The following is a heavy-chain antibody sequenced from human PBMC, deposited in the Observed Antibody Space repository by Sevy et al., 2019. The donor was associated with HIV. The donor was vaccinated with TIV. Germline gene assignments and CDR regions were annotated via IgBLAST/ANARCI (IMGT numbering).Heavy chain of an antibody. CDR2: IFSSGST. Sequence: GGSLRLSCAISGFTVNDKYIIWVRQAPGKGLEWVSVIFSSGSTYYADSAKGRLTISRDKSKNTVYLQMRSLRAEVTAVYNSVRLFLAFRSGCSYLDYWGKGPRVPVSS. CDR3: VRLFLAFRSGCSYLDY. J-gene: IGHJ4*02. D-gene: IGHD3-22*01. CDR1: GFTVNDKY. V-gene: IGHV3-66*02.